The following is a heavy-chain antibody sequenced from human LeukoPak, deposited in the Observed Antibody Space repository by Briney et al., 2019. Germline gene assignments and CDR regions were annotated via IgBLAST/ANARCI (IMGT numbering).Heavy chain of an antibody. D-gene: IGHD2-21*02. CDR3: AKVGRCGGDCYSNLYYYYGMDV. CDR1: GFTFSSYA. J-gene: IGHJ6*02. V-gene: IGHV3-23*01. Sequence: GGSLRLSCAASGFTFSSYAMSWVRQAPGKGLEWVSAISGSGGSTYYADSVKGRFTISRDNSKNTLYLRMNSLRAEDTAVYYCAKVGRCGGDCYSNLYYYYGMDVWGQGTTVTVSS. CDR2: ISGSGGST.